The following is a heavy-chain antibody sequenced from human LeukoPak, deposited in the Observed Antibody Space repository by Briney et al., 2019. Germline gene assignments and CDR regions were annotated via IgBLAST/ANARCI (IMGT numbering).Heavy chain of an antibody. CDR2: ISDSGGST. D-gene: IGHD4-17*01. V-gene: IGHV3-23*01. CDR3: AKDLYGDYDRNYYYYMDV. CDR1: EFTFSSYG. Sequence: PGGTLRLSCAASEFTFSSYGMNWVRQAPGKGLEWVSGISDSGGSTYYADSVKGRFTISRDNSKNTLYLQMNSLRAEDTAVYYCAKDLYGDYDRNYYYYMDVWGEGTTVTISS. J-gene: IGHJ6*03.